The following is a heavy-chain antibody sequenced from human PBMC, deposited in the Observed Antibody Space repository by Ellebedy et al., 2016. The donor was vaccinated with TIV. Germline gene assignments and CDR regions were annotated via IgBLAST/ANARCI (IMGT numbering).Heavy chain of an antibody. CDR1: GFTFSGYW. CDR3: SRGIAAVMY. J-gene: IGHJ4*02. D-gene: IGHD6-13*01. CDR2: IKEDGSEA. V-gene: IGHV3-7*01. Sequence: PGGSLRLSCAASGFTFSGYWMSWVRQAPGKGLEWVANIKEDGSEAYYVDSVKGRFTISRDNAKNSLYLQMNSLRAEDTAVYYCSRGIAAVMYWGQGTLVTVSS.